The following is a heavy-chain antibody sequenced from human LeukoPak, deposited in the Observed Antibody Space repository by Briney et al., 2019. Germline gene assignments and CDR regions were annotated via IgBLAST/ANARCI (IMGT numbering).Heavy chain of an antibody. CDR2: ISNDGSNK. CDR1: GFTFSSYG. CDR3: ARDRLHYDSLTGYPAD. Sequence: GGSLRLSCAASGFTFSSYGIHWVRQAPGKGLEWVAVISNDGSNKYYADSVKGRFTISRDNSKNTLYLQMNSLRAEDTAVYYCARDRLHYDSLTGYPADWGQGTLVTVSS. J-gene: IGHJ4*02. V-gene: IGHV3-30*03. D-gene: IGHD3-9*01.